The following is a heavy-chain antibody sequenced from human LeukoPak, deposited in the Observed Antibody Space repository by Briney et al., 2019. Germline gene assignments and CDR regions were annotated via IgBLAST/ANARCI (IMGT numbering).Heavy chain of an antibody. CDR2: IYYSGST. D-gene: IGHD6-19*01. Sequence: SETLSLTCTVSGGSISSFYWSWIRQPPGKGLEWIGYIYYSGSTDYNPSLKSRVTISVDTSKNQFSLKLSSVTAADTAVYYCARPYSSGWYGAFDIWGQGTMVTVSS. CDR1: GGSISSFY. CDR3: ARPYSSGWYGAFDI. V-gene: IGHV4-59*08. J-gene: IGHJ3*02.